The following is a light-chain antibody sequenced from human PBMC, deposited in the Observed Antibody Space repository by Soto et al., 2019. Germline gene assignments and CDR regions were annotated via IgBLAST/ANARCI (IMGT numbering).Light chain of an antibody. Sequence: QSALTQPPSVSGSPGQSVTISCTETSSDVGSYNRVSWYQQPPGTAPKVMIYEDSNRPLGVPDRFSGSRSGNTASLTISGLQAEDEADYYCSLYTTSSTPHVVFGGGPKVPS. J-gene: IGLJ2*01. V-gene: IGLV2-18*01. CDR1: SSDVGSYNR. CDR2: EDS. CDR3: SLYTTSSTPHVV.